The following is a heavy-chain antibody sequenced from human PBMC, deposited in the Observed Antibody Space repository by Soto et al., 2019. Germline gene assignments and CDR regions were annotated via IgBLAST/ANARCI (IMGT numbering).Heavy chain of an antibody. CDR1: GLRFSTYW. CDR2: IDPDGRVG. Sequence: EGQLLGSGGGLAQQGGSLRLSCVASGLRFSTYWMNWVRQPPGMGLEWVANIDPDGRVGTYVDSVKGRFTTSRDNAMNSVYLQMNSLRADDTAMYFCAGWGEHDANVWGQGILGTVSA. V-gene: IGHV3-7*03. D-gene: IGHD7-27*01. J-gene: IGHJ4*02. CDR3: AGWGEHDANV.